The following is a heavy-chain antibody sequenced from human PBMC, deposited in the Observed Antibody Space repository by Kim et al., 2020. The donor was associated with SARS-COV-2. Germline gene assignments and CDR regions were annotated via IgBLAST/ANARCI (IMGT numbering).Heavy chain of an antibody. Sequence: SETLSLTCTVSGGSVSPYYWSWIRQPPGKGLEWIAYVYYEGSTNYNPSLNGRVTISVDTSRYQFPMRLRSATATDSGVYYCARIAYGDSNEPDALDIWG. CDR2: VYYEGST. D-gene: IGHD4-17*01. CDR1: GGSVSPYY. J-gene: IGHJ3*02. V-gene: IGHV4-59*08. CDR3: ARIAYGDSNEPDALDI.